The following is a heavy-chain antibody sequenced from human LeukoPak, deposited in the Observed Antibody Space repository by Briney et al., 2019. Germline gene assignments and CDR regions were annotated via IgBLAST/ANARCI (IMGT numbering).Heavy chain of an antibody. CDR3: ARGFPPRRFYDTRGYYSYYFDY. Sequence: GGSLRLSCAASEFSVGSNYMTWVRQAPGKGLEWVSLIYSGGSTYYADSVKGRFTISRDNSKNTLYLQMNSLRAEDTAVYYCARGFPPRRFYDTRGYYSYYFDYWGQGTLVTVSS. CDR1: EFSVGSNY. CDR2: IYSGGST. J-gene: IGHJ4*02. V-gene: IGHV3-66*01. D-gene: IGHD3-22*01.